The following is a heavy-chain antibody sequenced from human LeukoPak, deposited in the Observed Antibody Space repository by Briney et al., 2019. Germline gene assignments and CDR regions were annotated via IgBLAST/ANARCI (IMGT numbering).Heavy chain of an antibody. Sequence: SETLSLTCTVSSASMSNYYWSWIRQPPGKGLEWFAYIYYTGNANYNPSLKSRVTISVDTSKNQLSLKLNSVTAADTAVYYCARHHYDSTHYAFDIWGQGTMVTVSS. CDR2: IYYTGNA. V-gene: IGHV4-59*13. D-gene: IGHD3-22*01. CDR1: SASMSNYY. CDR3: ARHHYDSTHYAFDI. J-gene: IGHJ3*02.